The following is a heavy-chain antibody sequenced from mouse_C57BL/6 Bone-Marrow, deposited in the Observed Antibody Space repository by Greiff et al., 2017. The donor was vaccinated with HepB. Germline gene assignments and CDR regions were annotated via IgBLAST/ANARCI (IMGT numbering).Heavy chain of an antibody. CDR3: ARDEAYGSSYGFAY. CDR1: GYTFTSYW. J-gene: IGHJ3*01. V-gene: IGHV1-64*01. CDR2: IHPNSGST. D-gene: IGHD1-1*01. Sequence: VQLQQPGAELVKPGASVKLSCKASGYTFTSYWMHWVKQRPGQGLEWIGMIHPNSGSTNYNEKFKSKATLTVDKSSSTAYMQLSSLTSEDSAVYYCARDEAYGSSYGFAYWGQGTLVTVSA.